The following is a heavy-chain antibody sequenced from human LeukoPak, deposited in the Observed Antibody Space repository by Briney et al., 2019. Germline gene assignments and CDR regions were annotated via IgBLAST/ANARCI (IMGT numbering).Heavy chain of an antibody. CDR2: ISGSGGST. J-gene: IGHJ4*02. Sequence: QAGGSLGLSCAASGFTFSSYAMSWVRQAPGKGLGWVSAISGSGGSTYYADSVKGRFTISRDNSKNTLYLQMNSLRAEDTAVYYCAKQTGVNTLLWYHSLHFDYWGQGTLVTVSS. CDR1: GFTFSSYA. CDR3: AKQTGVNTLLWYHSLHFDY. D-gene: IGHD3-10*01. V-gene: IGHV3-23*01.